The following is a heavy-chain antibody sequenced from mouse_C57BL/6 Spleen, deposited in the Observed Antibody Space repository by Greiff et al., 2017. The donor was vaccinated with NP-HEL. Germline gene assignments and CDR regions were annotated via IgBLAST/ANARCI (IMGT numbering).Heavy chain of an antibody. D-gene: IGHD3-3*01. Sequence: QVQLQQPGAELVKPGASVKLSCKASGYTFTSYWMQWVKQRPGQGLEWIGEIDPSDSYTNYNQKFKGKATLTVDTSSSTAYMQLSSLTSEDSAVYYCARGDGRVWYFDVWGTGTTVTVSS. J-gene: IGHJ1*03. CDR1: GYTFTSYW. CDR3: ARGDGRVWYFDV. CDR2: IDPSDSYT. V-gene: IGHV1-50*01.